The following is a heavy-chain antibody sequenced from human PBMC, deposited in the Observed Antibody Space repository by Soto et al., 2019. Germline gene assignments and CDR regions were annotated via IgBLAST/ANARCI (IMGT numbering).Heavy chain of an antibody. J-gene: IGHJ5*02. V-gene: IGHV1-2*04. CDR2: INPNSGGT. CDR3: ARAGGSALACGVFGDNWFGP. D-gene: IGHD3-10*01. CDR1: GYTFTGYY. Sequence: ASVKVSCKASGYTFTGYYMHWVRQAPGQGLEWMGWINPNSGGTNYAQKFQGWVTMTRDTSISTAYMELSRLISDDTAAYYCARAGGSALACGVFGDNWFGPWGQGTLVTVSS.